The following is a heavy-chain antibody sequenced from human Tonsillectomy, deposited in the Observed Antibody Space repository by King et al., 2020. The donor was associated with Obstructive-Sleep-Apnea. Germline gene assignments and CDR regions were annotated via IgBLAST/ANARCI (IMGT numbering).Heavy chain of an antibody. CDR3: ARGGGIWCTMIVVAHFDY. D-gene: IGHD3-22*01. CDR2: IKQDESEK. Sequence: EVQLVQSGGGLVQPGGSLRLSCAASGFTFSSYWMSWVRQAPGKGLEWVANIKQDESEKYYVDSVKGRFTISRDNAKNSLYLQMKSLRAEDTAVYYCARGGGIWCTMIVVAHFDYWGQGTLVTVSS. CDR1: GFTFSSYW. J-gene: IGHJ4*02. V-gene: IGHV3-7*03.